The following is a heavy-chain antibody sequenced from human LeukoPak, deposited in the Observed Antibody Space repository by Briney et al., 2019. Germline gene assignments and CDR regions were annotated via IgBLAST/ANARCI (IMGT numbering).Heavy chain of an antibody. CDR2: IWYDGSNK. CDR3: ARSESYYYGMDV. V-gene: IGHV3-33*01. Sequence: PGRSLRLSCAASGFTFSSYGMHWVRQAPGKGLEWVAVIWYDGSNKYYADSVRGRFTISRDNSKNTLYLQMNSLRAEDTAVYYCARSESYYYGMDVWGQGTTVTVSS. J-gene: IGHJ6*02. CDR1: GFTFSSYG.